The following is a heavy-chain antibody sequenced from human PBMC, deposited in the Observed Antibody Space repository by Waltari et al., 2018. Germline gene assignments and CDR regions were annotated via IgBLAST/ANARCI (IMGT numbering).Heavy chain of an antibody. CDR1: GDSITSGPYD. Sequence: QVQLQESGPGLVKPSQTLSPTCPVPGDSITSGPYDWNWIRQPAGKGLEWIGRIQTSGSTHYNPSLKSRVTISVDTSKNQFSLKLSSVTAADTAVYYCARANYYGSGSIDYWGQGTLVTVSS. CDR3: ARANYYGSGSIDY. V-gene: IGHV4-61*02. J-gene: IGHJ4*02. CDR2: IQTSGST. D-gene: IGHD3-10*01.